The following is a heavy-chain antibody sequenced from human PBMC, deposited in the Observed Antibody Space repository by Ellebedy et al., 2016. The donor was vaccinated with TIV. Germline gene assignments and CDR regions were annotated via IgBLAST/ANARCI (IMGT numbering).Heavy chain of an antibody. CDR2: INPSGGST. J-gene: IGHJ4*02. CDR3: ARVGRSGSYYREN. D-gene: IGHD1-26*01. Sequence: AASVKVSCKASGYTFTSYYMHWVRQAPGQGLEWMGIINPSGGSTSYAQKFQGRVTITRDTSTSTVYMELISLRSEDTAVYYCARVGRSGSYYRENWGQGTLVTVSS. V-gene: IGHV1-46*01. CDR1: GYTFTSYY.